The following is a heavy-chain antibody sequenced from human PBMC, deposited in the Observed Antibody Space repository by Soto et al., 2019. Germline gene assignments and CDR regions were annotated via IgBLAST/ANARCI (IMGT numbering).Heavy chain of an antibody. J-gene: IGHJ5*02. V-gene: IGHV4-59*01. D-gene: IGHD3-10*01. CDR2: IHRTGST. CDR1: GGSISSYY. Sequence: QVQLQESGPGLMKPSETLSLTCSVSGGSISSYYWSWVRQPPGKGLEWIGFIHRTGSTMYNPSLESRVTISVDTSRNQLSLRLRSVTAADTAVYYCARESAGSGRNNWFDPWGQGILVTVSS. CDR3: ARESAGSGRNNWFDP.